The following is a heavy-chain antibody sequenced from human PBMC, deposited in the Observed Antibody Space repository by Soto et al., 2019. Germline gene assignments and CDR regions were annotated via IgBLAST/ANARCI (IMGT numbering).Heavy chain of an antibody. CDR2: IIPIFGTA. D-gene: IGHD2-15*01. J-gene: IGHJ4*02. CDR1: GGTFSSYA. CDR3: ARAGVCSGGSCDTESSVDY. Sequence: QVQLVQSGAEVKKPGSSVKVSCKASGGTFSSYAISWVRQAPGQGLEWMGGIIPIFGTANYAQKFQGRVTITADESTSTAYMERSSLRSEDTAVYYCARAGVCSGGSCDTESSVDYWGQGTLVTVSS. V-gene: IGHV1-69*01.